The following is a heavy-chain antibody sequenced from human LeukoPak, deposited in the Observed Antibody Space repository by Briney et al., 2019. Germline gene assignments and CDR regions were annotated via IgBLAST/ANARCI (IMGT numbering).Heavy chain of an antibody. D-gene: IGHD5-24*01. CDR2: ITGSADIT. CDR3: ARDDRWLQFNN. J-gene: IGHJ4*02. CDR1: GFTFGNYG. V-gene: IGHV3-23*01. Sequence: GGTLRLSCAASGFTFGNYGMNWVRQAPGKGLEWVSGITGSADITYYADSVKGRFTISRDNSKNTLYLQINSLRAEDTAVYFCARDDRWLQFNNWGQGTLVTVSS.